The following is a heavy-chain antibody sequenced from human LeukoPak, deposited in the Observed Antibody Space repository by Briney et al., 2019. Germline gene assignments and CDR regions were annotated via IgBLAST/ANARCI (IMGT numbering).Heavy chain of an antibody. J-gene: IGHJ4*02. V-gene: IGHV3-48*02. CDR3: ARGHFYGSGSNPDY. Sequence: GGSLRLSCAASGFTFSTYWMHWVRQAPGKGLEWVSYISISSSTIYYADSVKGRFTISRDNAMNSLYLQMNSLRDEDTAVYYCARGHFYGSGSNPDYWGQGTLVTVSS. D-gene: IGHD3-10*01. CDR1: GFTFSTYW. CDR2: ISISSSTI.